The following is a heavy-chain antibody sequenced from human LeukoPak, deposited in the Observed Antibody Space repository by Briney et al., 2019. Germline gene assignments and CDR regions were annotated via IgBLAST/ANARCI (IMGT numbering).Heavy chain of an antibody. CDR2: IYTSGST. Sequence: SETLSLTCTVSGGSISSYYWSWIRQPAGKGREWIGRIYTSGSTNYNPSLKSRVTMSVDTSKNQVSLKLSSVTAADTAVYYCARENGYCGGDCYFDAFDIWGQGTMVTVSS. CDR1: GGSISSYY. J-gene: IGHJ3*02. D-gene: IGHD2-21*02. CDR3: ARENGYCGGDCYFDAFDI. V-gene: IGHV4-4*07.